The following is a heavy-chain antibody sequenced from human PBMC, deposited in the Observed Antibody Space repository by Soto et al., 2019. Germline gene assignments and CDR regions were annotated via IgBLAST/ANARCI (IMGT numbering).Heavy chain of an antibody. Sequence: QVQLQQWGAGLLKPSETLSLTCAVYGGSFSGYYWTWIRQPPGKGLEWIGEIDHSGSTNYNPSLKSRVTMSVDTSKNQFSLRLSSVTAADTAVYSCARARGGNSVDYWGQGTLVSVSS. CDR2: IDHSGST. D-gene: IGHD2-21*02. J-gene: IGHJ4*02. CDR1: GGSFSGYY. V-gene: IGHV4-34*01. CDR3: ARARGGNSVDY.